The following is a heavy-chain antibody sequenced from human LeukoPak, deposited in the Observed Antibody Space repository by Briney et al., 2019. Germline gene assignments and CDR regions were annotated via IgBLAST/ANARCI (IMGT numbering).Heavy chain of an antibody. CDR1: GGSISSYY. CDR2: IYYSGST. Sequence: SETLSLTCTVSGGSISSYYWIWIRQPPGKGLEWIGYIYYSGSTNYNPSLKSRVTISVDTSKNQFSLKLSSVTAADTAVYYCARGPTDRYSSGWYSVWGQGTLVTVSS. J-gene: IGHJ4*02. CDR3: ARGPTDRYSSGWYSV. D-gene: IGHD6-19*01. V-gene: IGHV4-59*01.